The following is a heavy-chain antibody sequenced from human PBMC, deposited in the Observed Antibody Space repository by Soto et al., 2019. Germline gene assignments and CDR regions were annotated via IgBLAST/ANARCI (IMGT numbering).Heavy chain of an antibody. CDR1: GYTFTSYD. J-gene: IGHJ5*02. Sequence: QVQLVQSGAEVKKPGASVKVSCKASGYTFTSYDINWVRQATGQGLEWMGWMNPNSGNTGYAQKFQGRVTMPRNTSISTAHMELSSLRSEDTAVYYCARGLAPPNWFDPWGQGTLVTVSS. CDR2: MNPNSGNT. D-gene: IGHD1-1*01. V-gene: IGHV1-8*01. CDR3: ARGLAPPNWFDP.